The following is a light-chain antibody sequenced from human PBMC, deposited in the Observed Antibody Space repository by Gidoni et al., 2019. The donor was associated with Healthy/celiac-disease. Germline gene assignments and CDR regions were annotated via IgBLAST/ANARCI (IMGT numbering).Light chain of an antibody. J-gene: IGLJ2*01. CDR1: ALPKQY. CDR2: KDS. CDR3: QSADSSGTYVV. V-gene: IGLV3-25*03. Sequence: SYELTQPPPVSVSPGQTARITCSGDALPKQYAYWYQQKPGQAPVLVIYKDSERPSGIPERFSGSSSGTTVTLTISGVRAEDEADYYCQSADSSGTYVVFGGGTKLTVL.